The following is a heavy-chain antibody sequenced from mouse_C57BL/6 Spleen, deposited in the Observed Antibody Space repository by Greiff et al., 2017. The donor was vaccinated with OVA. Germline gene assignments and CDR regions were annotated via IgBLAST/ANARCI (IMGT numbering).Heavy chain of an antibody. CDR1: GFTFSDYG. CDR3: ARGRYYYGSSYFDD. CDR2: ISSGSSTI. J-gene: IGHJ2*01. D-gene: IGHD1-1*01. Sequence: EVKLVEPGGGFVKPGGSLKLSCAASGFTFSDYGMHWVRQAPEQGLEWVAYISSGSSTINYADTVKGRFTLSRDNAKNTLFLQMTRLRSEDTAMYYCARGRYYYGSSYFDDWGQGTTLTVSS. V-gene: IGHV5-17*01.